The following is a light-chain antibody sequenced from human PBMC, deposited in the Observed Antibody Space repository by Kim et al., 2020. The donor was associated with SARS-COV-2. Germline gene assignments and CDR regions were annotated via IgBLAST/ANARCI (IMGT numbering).Light chain of an antibody. CDR3: AAWDDSLNGSV. Sequence: GQRGIISGSGSSSNIGRNPVNWYQQLPGTAPKLLIYSDNQRPSGVPDRFSGSKSGTSASLAISGLRSEDEADYYCAAWDDSLNGSVFGGGTQLTVL. CDR1: SSNIGRNP. V-gene: IGLV1-44*01. CDR2: SDN. J-gene: IGLJ2*01.